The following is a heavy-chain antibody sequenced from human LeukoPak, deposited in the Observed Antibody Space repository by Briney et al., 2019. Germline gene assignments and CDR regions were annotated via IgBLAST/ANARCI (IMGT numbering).Heavy chain of an antibody. Sequence: SETLSLTCTVSGYSISSYYWSWIRQPPGKGLEWIGYIYYSGSTNYNPSLKSRVTISVDTSKNQFSLKLSSVTAADTAVYYCARDLRGGSYEAAFDIWGQGTMVTVSS. CDR2: IYYSGST. CDR3: ARDLRGGSYEAAFDI. V-gene: IGHV4-59*01. D-gene: IGHD1-26*01. J-gene: IGHJ3*02. CDR1: GYSISSYY.